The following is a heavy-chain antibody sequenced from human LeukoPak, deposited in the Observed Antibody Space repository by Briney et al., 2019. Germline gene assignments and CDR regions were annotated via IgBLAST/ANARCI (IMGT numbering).Heavy chain of an antibody. J-gene: IGHJ4*02. CDR2: ISGRSTYM. V-gene: IGHV3-21*01. CDR3: ARDFGDSYGYSYFDY. Sequence: GGSLRLSCVASGFTFSSHSIIWIRQAPGMCLEWVSSISGRSTYMYYADSVKGRFTISRDNAKNSLYLQMNSLRAEDTAVYYCARDFGDSYGYSYFDYWGQGTLVTVSS. CDR1: GFTFSSHS. D-gene: IGHD5-18*01.